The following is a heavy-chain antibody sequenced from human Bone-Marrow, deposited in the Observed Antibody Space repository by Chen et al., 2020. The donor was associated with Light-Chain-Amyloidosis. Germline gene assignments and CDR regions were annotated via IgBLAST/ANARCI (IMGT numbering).Heavy chain of an antibody. D-gene: IGHD5-12*01. CDR1: GGSIRSDNYY. CDR3: ARSYSGYFDY. J-gene: IGHJ4*02. CDR2: FYISRNT. V-gene: IGHV4-61*02. Sequence: QVQLQESGPGLVKPSQTLSLTCTVSGGSIRSDNYYWSWIRQPAGKGLEWIGHFYISRNTNYNPSLKSRVTISLDTSKNQFSLNLSSVTAADTAVYYCARSYSGYFDYWGQGTQVTVSS.